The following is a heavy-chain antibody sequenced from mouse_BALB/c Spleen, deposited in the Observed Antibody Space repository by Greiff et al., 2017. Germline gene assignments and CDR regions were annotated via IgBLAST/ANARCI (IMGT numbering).Heavy chain of an antibody. CDR1: GYAFTNYW. CDR2: IYPGSGNT. D-gene: IGHD2-4*01. J-gene: IGHJ3*01. CDR3: ARWGDYDVRFAY. Sequence: VQLQQSGAELVRPGTSVKISCKASGYAFTNYWLGWVKQRPGHGLEWIGDIYPGSGNTYYNEKFKGKATLTADKSSSTAYMQLSSLTSEDSAVYFCARWGDYDVRFAYWGQGTLVTVSA. V-gene: IGHV1-63*01.